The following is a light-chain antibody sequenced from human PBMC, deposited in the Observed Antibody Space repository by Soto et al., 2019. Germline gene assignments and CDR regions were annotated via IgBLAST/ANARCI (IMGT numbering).Light chain of an antibody. CDR2: GAS. CDR3: QQYNNWLGT. Sequence: EIVMTQSPATLSVSPRERATLSCRASQSVSSNLAWYQQKPGQAPRLLIYGASTRATGIPARFSGSGSGTEFTLTISSLQSEDFAVYYCQQYNNWLGTFGQGTKV. J-gene: IGKJ1*01. CDR1: QSVSSN. V-gene: IGKV3-15*01.